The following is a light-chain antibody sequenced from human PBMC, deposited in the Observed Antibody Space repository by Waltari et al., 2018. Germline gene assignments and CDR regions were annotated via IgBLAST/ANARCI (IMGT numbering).Light chain of an antibody. CDR3: CSYAGSYSLV. Sequence: QSALTQPRSVSGSPGQSVTISCTGTSSDVGGYNYVFWYQQHPGKAPKLMIYDVSKRPSGVPDRFSGSKSGNTASLTISGLQAEDEADYHCCSYAGSYSLVFGGGTKLTVL. CDR1: SSDVGGYNY. CDR2: DVS. J-gene: IGLJ2*01. V-gene: IGLV2-11*01.